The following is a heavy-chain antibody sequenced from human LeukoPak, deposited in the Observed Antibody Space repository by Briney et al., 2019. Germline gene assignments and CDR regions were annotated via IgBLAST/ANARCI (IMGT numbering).Heavy chain of an antibody. CDR2: FSASDGSA. CDR3: ARCQITAAGTSAFDV. Sequence: QPGGSLRLSCAASGFTFSTYAMTWVRQAPGKGLEWVSAFSASDGSAQYADSLKGRFTISRDSTTNTLFLQINGLRAEDTAVYYCARCQITAAGTSAFDVWGQGTMVTVSS. D-gene: IGHD6-13*01. CDR1: GFTFSTYA. J-gene: IGHJ3*01. V-gene: IGHV3-23*01.